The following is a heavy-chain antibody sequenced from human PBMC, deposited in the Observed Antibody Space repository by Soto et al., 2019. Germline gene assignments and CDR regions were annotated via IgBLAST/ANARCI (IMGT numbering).Heavy chain of an antibody. CDR2: IYYSGST. J-gene: IGHJ4*02. Sequence: QVQLQESGPGLVKPSQTLSLTCTVSGGSISSDNYYWSWIRQHPGKGLEWIGYIYYSGSTYYNPSLMGRVTISVDTSKNQFSLKLSSVTVADTAVYYCAREKQLWLGFDYWGQGTLVTVSS. D-gene: IGHD5-18*01. CDR3: AREKQLWLGFDY. CDR1: GGSISSDNYY. V-gene: IGHV4-31*03.